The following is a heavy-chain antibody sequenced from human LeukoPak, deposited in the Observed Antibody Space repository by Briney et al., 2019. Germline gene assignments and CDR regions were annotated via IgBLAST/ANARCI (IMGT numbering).Heavy chain of an antibody. CDR3: AREIAVAGSAFDI. CDR1: GDLINSCDCY. Sequence: PSETLSLTYSVSGDLINSCDCYWAWIRQSPGKGLEWIGHIHFSGATYYNPSLTSRLDISIDPSNTQLSLRLTSVTAADTAVYYCAREIAVAGSAFDIWGQGTMVTVSS. J-gene: IGHJ3*02. D-gene: IGHD6-19*01. CDR2: IHFSGAT. V-gene: IGHV4-30-4*08.